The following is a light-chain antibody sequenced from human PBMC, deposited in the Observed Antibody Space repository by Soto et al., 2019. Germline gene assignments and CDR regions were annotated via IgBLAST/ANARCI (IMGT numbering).Light chain of an antibody. J-gene: IGKJ1*01. V-gene: IGKV3-11*01. CDR3: QHRFNLPWT. CDR2: DAS. CDR1: QSVIRY. Sequence: IVLTRSPATLSLSRWEIATPSFMASQSVIRYLAWYQQRPGQAPRLPIYDASYRATGIPARFSGSGSGTDFTLTISSLEPEDFAVYYCQHRFNLPWTFGQGTKVDIK.